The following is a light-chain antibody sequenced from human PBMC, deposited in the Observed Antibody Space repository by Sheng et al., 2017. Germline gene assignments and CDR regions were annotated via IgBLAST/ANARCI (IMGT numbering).Light chain of an antibody. CDR3: SSYTTSSTLVL. CDR2: DVS. CDR1: RSDVGFYDY. J-gene: IGLJ2*01. Sequence: QSALTQPASVSGSPGQSITISCAGSRSDVGFYDYITWYQHHPGKAPKLMIYDVSDRPSGVSSRFSGSKSGNTASLTISGLQAEDEADYYCSSYTTSSTLVLFGGGTKLTVL. V-gene: IGLV2-14*03.